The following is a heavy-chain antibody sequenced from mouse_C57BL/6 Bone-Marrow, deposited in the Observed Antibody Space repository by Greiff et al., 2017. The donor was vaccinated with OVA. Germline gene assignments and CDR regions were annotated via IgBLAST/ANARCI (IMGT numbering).Heavy chain of an antibody. Sequence: EVQLQQSGPELVKPGASVKISCKASGYTFTDYYMNWVKQSHGKSLEWIGDINPNNGGTSYNQKFKGKATLTVDKSSSTAYMELRSLTSEDSAVYYCALYDNYSAWFAYWGQGTLVTVSA. D-gene: IGHD2-1*01. CDR3: ALYDNYSAWFAY. CDR2: INPNNGGT. J-gene: IGHJ3*01. V-gene: IGHV1-26*01. CDR1: GYTFTDYY.